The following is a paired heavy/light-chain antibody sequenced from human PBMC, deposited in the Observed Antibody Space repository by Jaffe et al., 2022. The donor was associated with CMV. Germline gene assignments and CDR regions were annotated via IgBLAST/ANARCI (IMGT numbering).Heavy chain of an antibody. CDR3: ARVPGGGYILYDY. J-gene: IGHJ4*02. CDR1: GFTFSDYY. CDR2: ISSSGSTI. D-gene: IGHD5-12*01. V-gene: IGHV3-11*01. Sequence: QVQLVESGGGLVKPGGSLRLSCAASGFTFSDYYMSWIRQAPGKGLEWVSYISSSGSTIYYADSVKGRFTISRDNAKNSLYLQMNSLRAEDTAVYYCARVPGGGYILYDYWGQGTLVTVSS.
Light chain of an antibody. CDR3: QQSYSTPVNT. V-gene: IGKV1-39*01. Sequence: DIQMTQSPSSLSASVGDRVTITCRASQSISSYLNWYQQKPGKAPKLLIYAASSLQSGVPSRFSGSGSGTDFTLTISSLQPEDFATYYCQQSYSTPVNTFGQGTKLEIK. J-gene: IGKJ2*01. CDR2: AAS. CDR1: QSISSY.